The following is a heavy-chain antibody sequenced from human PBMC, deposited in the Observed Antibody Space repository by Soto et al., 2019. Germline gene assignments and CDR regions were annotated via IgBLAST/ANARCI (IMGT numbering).Heavy chain of an antibody. V-gene: IGHV4-39*01. J-gene: IGHJ4*02. D-gene: IGHD4-4*01. Sequence: SETLSLTCTVSGGSISSSSYYWGWIRQPPGKGLEWIGTIYYSGSTYYNPSLKSRVTISVDTSKNQFSLKLSSVTAADTAVYYCARQGRWLQSDYWGQGTLVTV. CDR1: GGSISSSSYY. CDR3: ARQGRWLQSDY. CDR2: IYYSGST.